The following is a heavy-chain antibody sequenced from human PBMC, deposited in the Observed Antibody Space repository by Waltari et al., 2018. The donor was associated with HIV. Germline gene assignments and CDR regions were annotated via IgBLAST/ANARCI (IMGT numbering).Heavy chain of an antibody. CDR3: ARRGSSGSYWFDP. Sequence: QVQLVQSGAEVKKRGASAKVPCKASGSTLTAYYMHWVRQARGQGLEWMGRINPNSGGTNYAHKFQGRVTMTRDTSISTAYMELSRLRSDDTAVYYCARRGSSGSYWFDPWGQGTRVTVSS. CDR2: INPNSGGT. D-gene: IGHD1-26*01. CDR1: GSTLTAYY. V-gene: IGHV1-2*06. J-gene: IGHJ5*02.